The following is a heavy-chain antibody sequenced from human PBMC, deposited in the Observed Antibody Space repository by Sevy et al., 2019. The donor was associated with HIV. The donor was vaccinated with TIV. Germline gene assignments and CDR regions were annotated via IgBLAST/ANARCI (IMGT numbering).Heavy chain of an antibody. J-gene: IGHJ4*02. CDR2: LSFGWGEI. D-gene: IGHD2-8*01. V-gene: IGHV3-23*01. CDR3: AREGCTKPHDY. CDR1: GFTFSKYS. Sequence: GGSLRLSCAASGFTFSKYSMSWVRKPPGKGLEWVSTLSFGWGEINYADSVKGRFTISRDNSKSSVYLQMNNLRPEDTAVYYCAREGCTKPHDYWGQGTLVTVSS.